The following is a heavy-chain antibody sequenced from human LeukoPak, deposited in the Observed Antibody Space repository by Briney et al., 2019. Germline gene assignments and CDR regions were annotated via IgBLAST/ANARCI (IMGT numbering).Heavy chain of an antibody. Sequence: RGSLRLSCVASGFTLSGIYMTWVRPAPWKGLDWDSIIYTGGTTYYADSVKARFTISRDISKNTLYLQMNSLRAEDTALYYCAKDGAVNGIFRGFDHCGQGTLVTVAS. CDR2: IYTGGTT. D-gene: IGHD6-19*01. CDR3: AKDGAVNGIFRGFDH. J-gene: IGHJ4*02. V-gene: IGHV3-53*01. CDR1: GFTLSGIY.